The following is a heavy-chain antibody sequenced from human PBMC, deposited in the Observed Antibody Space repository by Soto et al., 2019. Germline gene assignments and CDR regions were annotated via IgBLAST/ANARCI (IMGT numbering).Heavy chain of an antibody. CDR2: MHNIRFS. J-gene: IGHJ4*02. CDR1: GASVTSLY. CDR3: ATSYGNAWYTY. Sequence: PPETLSLTCSFSGASVTSLYLTWIRQPQEKGMEWIGYMHNIRFSHYNTFLKRQLTISVARSKNQLTLQWSSVTVSDTAVYYYATSYGNAWYTYWGQGTQVTVSS. V-gene: IGHV4-59*02. D-gene: IGHD6-13*01.